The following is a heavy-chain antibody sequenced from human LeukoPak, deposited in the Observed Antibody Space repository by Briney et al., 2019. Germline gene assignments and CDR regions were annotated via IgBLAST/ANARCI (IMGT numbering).Heavy chain of an antibody. D-gene: IGHD5-12*01. CDR2: ISAYNGNT. CDR3: ARQRKWLRYFDY. V-gene: IGHV1-18*01. Sequence: ASVKVSCKASGYTFTSYGISWVRQAPGQGLEWMGWISAYNGNTNYAQKLQGRVTMTTDTSTSTAYMELSRLRSDDTAVYYCARQRKWLRYFDYWGQGTLVTVSS. CDR1: GYTFTSYG. J-gene: IGHJ4*02.